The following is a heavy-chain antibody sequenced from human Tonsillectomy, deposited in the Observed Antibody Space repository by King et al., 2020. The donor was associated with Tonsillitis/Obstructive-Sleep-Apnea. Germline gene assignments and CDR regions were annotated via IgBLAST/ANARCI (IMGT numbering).Heavy chain of an antibody. D-gene: IGHD3-9*01. Sequence: VQLVESGGGLVQPGRSLRLSCTTSGFPFGDYVMSWVRQAPGKGLEWVGFIRSKAYGGTTEYAASVKSRFTISRDDSKSVAYLQMNSLKTEDTAVYYCTRRHAGGFFEPNSYYYYYLDVWGKGATVTVSS. CDR1: GFPFGDYV. J-gene: IGHJ6*03. CDR3: TRRHAGGFFEPNSYYYYYLDV. V-gene: IGHV3-49*04. CDR2: IRSKAYGGTT.